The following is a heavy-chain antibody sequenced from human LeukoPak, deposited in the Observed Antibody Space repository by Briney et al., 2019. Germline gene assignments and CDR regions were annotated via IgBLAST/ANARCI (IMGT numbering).Heavy chain of an antibody. CDR3: ARVPRYCSGGSCPRGYYYYGMDV. J-gene: IGHJ6*04. D-gene: IGHD2-15*01. V-gene: IGHV3-33*01. Sequence: GGSLRLSCAASGFTFSSYGVHWVRQAPGKGLEWVAVIWYDGSNKYYADSVKGRFTISRDNSKNTLYLQMNSLRAEDTAVYYCARVPRYCSGGSCPRGYYYYGMDVWGKGATVTVSS. CDR2: IWYDGSNK. CDR1: GFTFSSYG.